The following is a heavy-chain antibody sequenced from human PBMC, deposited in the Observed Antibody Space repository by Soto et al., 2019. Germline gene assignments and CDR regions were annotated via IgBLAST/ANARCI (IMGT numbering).Heavy chain of an antibody. CDR3: ARLHSYGYEDS. CDR2: IFPGDSDT. V-gene: IGHV5-51*01. Sequence: GESLTISCKGFGYIFAHYWIVWLRQMPGKGLEWIGIIFPGDSDTRYRPSFRGQVTISADTSTGTAYLQWSGLEASDTATYYCARLHSYGYEDSWGQGTMVTVSS. J-gene: IGHJ4*02. CDR1: GYIFAHYW. D-gene: IGHD5-18*01.